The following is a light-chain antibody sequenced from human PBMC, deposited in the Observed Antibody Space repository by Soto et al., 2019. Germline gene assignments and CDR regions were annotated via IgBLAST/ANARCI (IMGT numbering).Light chain of an antibody. CDR1: SGDVGGYNY. CDR3: SSYTSSSTYV. CDR2: DVS. V-gene: IGLV2-14*01. J-gene: IGLJ1*01. Sequence: QSALTHPASVSGSPGQSITISCTGTSGDVGGYNYVSWYQQHPGKAPKLMIYDVSNRPSGVSNRFSGSKSGNTASLTISGLQAEDEADYYCSSYTSSSTYVFGTGTKLTVL.